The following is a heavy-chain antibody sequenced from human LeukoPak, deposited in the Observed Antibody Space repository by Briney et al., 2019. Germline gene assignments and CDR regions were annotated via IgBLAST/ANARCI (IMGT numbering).Heavy chain of an antibody. Sequence: PGGSLRLSCAASGFTFSSYAMSWVRQAPGKGLEWVSAISGSGGSTEYADSVKGRFTIWRDNSKNTLYLQMNSLRAEATAVYYCAKAYDSSGYMWLYWGQGTLVTVSS. J-gene: IGHJ4*02. CDR2: ISGSGGST. D-gene: IGHD3-22*01. CDR3: AKAYDSSGYMWLY. V-gene: IGHV3-23*01. CDR1: GFTFSSYA.